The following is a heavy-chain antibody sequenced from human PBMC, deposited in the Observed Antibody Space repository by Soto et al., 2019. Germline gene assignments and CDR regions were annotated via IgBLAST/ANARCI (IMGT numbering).Heavy chain of an antibody. Sequence: VKVSCKASGYTFTSYYISWVRQAPGQGLEWMGWISGYNGNTNYAQKLQGRVTMTTDTSTSTAYMELRSLRSDDTAVYYCARHCWTGHGIISTSFPGSPVWFDPWGQGTLVTVSS. J-gene: IGHJ5*02. CDR1: GYTFTSYY. V-gene: IGHV1-18*01. CDR3: ARHCWTGHGIISTSFPGSPVWFDP. D-gene: IGHD2-2*01. CDR2: ISGYNGNT.